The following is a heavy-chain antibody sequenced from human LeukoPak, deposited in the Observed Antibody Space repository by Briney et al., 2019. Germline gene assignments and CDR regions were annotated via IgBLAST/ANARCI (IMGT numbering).Heavy chain of an antibody. CDR2: ISGSGGST. D-gene: IGHD2-15*01. CDR3: AKAVGYCSGGSCYTDY. V-gene: IGHV3-23*01. Sequence: GGSLRLSCAASGFTFSSYAMSWVRQAPGKGLEWVSAISGSGGSTYYADSVKGRFTISRDNSKNTLYLQMNSPRAEDTAVYYCAKAVGYCSGGSCYTDYWGQGTLVTVSS. J-gene: IGHJ4*02. CDR1: GFTFSSYA.